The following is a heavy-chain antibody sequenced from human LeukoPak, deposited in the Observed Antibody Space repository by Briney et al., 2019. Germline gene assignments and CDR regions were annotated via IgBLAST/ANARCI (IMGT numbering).Heavy chain of an antibody. J-gene: IGHJ3*02. CDR2: MNPNSGNT. CDR1: GYTFTSYD. V-gene: IGHV1-8*01. CDR3: AKEFPLGYDAFDI. Sequence: ASVKVSCKASGYTFTSYDINWVRQATGQGLEWMGWMNPNSGNTGYAEKFQGRVTITRDTSITTAYIELSSLRSEDTAVYYCAKEFPLGYDAFDIWGQGTMVTVSS. D-gene: IGHD7-27*01.